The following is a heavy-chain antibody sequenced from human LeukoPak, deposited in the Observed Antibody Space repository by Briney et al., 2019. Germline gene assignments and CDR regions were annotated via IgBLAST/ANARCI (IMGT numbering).Heavy chain of an antibody. CDR2: ISGSGGST. CDR3: AKEDGYSSGWYVKGFDY. CDR1: GFTFSSYA. V-gene: IGHV3-23*01. Sequence: GGSLGLSCAASGFTFSSYAMSWVRQAPGKGLEWVSAISGSGGSTYYADSVKGRFTISRDNSKNTLYLQMNSLRAEDTAVYYCAKEDGYSSGWYVKGFDYWGQGTLVTVSS. J-gene: IGHJ4*02. D-gene: IGHD6-19*01.